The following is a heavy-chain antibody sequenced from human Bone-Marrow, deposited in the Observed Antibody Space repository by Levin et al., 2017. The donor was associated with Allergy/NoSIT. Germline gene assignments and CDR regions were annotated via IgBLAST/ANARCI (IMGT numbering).Heavy chain of an antibody. J-gene: IGHJ4*02. Sequence: GGSLRLSCAASGFDFNTYGMNWVRQAPGKGLEWVAVIWHDETEKYADSVKGRFAISRDNSKNTVFLHMNSLRAEDTAVYYCARKWGSGYFDFWGQGILVTVSS. V-gene: IGHV3-33*01. CDR2: IWHDETEK. CDR3: ARKWGSGYFDF. D-gene: IGHD7-27*01. CDR1: GFDFNTYG.